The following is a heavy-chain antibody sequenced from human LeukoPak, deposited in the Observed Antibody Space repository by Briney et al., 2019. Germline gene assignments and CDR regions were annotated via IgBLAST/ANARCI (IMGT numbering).Heavy chain of an antibody. CDR1: GFTFSNYA. V-gene: IGHV3-23*01. D-gene: IGHD2-2*01. CDR2: ISADGRTT. CDR3: AKVGCSTTSCYAGDDY. J-gene: IGHJ4*02. Sequence: GGPLRLSCAASGFTFSNYAMSRVRQAPGKGLEWVSTISADGRTTYYADSVKGRFTVSREYSKNTLYLHLNSLRAEDTAVYHCAKVGCSTTSCYAGDDYWGQGTLVIISS.